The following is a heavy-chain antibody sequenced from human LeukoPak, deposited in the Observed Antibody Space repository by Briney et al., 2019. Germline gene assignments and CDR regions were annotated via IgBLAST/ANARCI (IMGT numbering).Heavy chain of an antibody. CDR1: GGTFSSYV. J-gene: IGHJ3*02. CDR2: IFPMLDIA. V-gene: IGHV1-69*04. D-gene: IGHD5-24*01. Sequence: SVKVSCKASGGTFSSYVISWVRQAPGQGLEWMGRIFPMLDIANYAQKFQGRVTITAGKSTSTAYMELSRLRSEDTAVYYCAKTVDMATIQAFDIWGQGTMVTVSS. CDR3: AKTVDMATIQAFDI.